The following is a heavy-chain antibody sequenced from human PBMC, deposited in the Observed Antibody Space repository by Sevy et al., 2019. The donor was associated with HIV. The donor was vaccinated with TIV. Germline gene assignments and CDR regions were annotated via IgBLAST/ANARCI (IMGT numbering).Heavy chain of an antibody. J-gene: IGHJ6*02. CDR2: IRYDGSNK. CDR1: GFTFSSYG. CDR3: ATSRYCSGGSCYGADYYCGMDV. V-gene: IGHV3-30*02. Sequence: GGSLRLSCAASGFTFSSYGMHWVRQAPGKGLEWVAFIRYDGSNKYYADSVKGRFTISRDNSKNTLYLQMNSLRAEDTAVYYCATSRYCSGGSCYGADYYCGMDVWGQGTTVTVSS. D-gene: IGHD2-15*01.